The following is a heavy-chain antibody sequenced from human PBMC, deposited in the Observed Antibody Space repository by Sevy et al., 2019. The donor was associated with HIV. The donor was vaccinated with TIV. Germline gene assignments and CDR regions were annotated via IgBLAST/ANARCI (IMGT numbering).Heavy chain of an antibody. V-gene: IGHV3-48*03. D-gene: IGHD5-12*01. CDR3: ARDQGDSGYGWANYYYGMDV. Sequence: GGSLRLSCAASGFTFSSYEMNWVRQAPGKGLEWVSCISSSGSTIYYADSVKGRFTISRDNAKNSLYLQMNSLRAEDTAVYYCARDQGDSGYGWANYYYGMDVWGQGTTVTVSS. J-gene: IGHJ6*02. CDR2: ISSSGSTI. CDR1: GFTFSSYE.